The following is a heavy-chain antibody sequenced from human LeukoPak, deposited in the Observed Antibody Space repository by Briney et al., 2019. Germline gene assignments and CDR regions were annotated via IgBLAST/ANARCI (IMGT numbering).Heavy chain of an antibody. Sequence: ASVKVSCKASGYTFTSYDINWVRQATGQGLEWMGWVNPNSGHTGYAQKFQGRVTMTRNTSISTAYMELSSLRSEDTAVYYCARGAPGSYCSGGSCPYFDYWGQGTLVSVSS. J-gene: IGHJ4*02. CDR2: VNPNSGHT. CDR3: ARGAPGSYCSGGSCPYFDY. CDR1: GYTFTSYD. D-gene: IGHD2-15*01. V-gene: IGHV1-8*01.